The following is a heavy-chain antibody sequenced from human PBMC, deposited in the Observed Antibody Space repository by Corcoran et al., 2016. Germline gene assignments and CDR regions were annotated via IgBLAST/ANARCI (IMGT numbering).Heavy chain of an antibody. CDR3: ARRVLRYFEWPRHFDI. CDR1: GGSFSGYY. V-gene: IGHV4-34*01. J-gene: IGHJ3*02. CDR2: INHSGST. D-gene: IGHD3-9*01. Sequence: QVQLQQWGAGLLKPSETLSLTCAVYGGSFSGYYWSWIRQPPGKGLEWIGEINHSGSTNYNPSLKSRVTISVDTSKNQFSLKLSSVTAADTAVYYCARRVLRYFEWPRHFDIWGQGTMVTGSS.